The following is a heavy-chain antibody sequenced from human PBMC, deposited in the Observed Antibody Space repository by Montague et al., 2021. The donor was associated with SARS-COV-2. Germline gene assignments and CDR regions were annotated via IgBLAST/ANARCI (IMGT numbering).Heavy chain of an antibody. CDR3: ARDSRIVGATGGMDV. CDR1: GFTFSSYW. V-gene: IGHV3-7*03. J-gene: IGHJ6*02. D-gene: IGHD1-26*01. CDR2: IKPDGGEK. Sequence: SLRLSLSASGFTFSSYWMSWVRQTPGKGLEWVANIKPDGGEKHYVDSVKGRFTISGDNAKNSLNLQMDSLRAEDTALYYCARDSRIVGATGGMDVWGQGTTVIVSS.